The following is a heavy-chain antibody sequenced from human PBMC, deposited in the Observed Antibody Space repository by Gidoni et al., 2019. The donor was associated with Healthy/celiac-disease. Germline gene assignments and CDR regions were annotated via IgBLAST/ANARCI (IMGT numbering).Heavy chain of an antibody. CDR3: ARQYSGSSWDAFDI. J-gene: IGHJ3*02. V-gene: IGHV4-39*01. Sequence: GSTYYNPSLKSRVTISVDTSKNQFSLKLSSVTAADTAVYYCARQYSGSSWDAFDIWGQGTMVTVSS. D-gene: IGHD1-26*01. CDR2: GST.